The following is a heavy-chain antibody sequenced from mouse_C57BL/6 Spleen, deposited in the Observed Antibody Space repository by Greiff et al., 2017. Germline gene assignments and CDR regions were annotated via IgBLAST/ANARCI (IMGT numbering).Heavy chain of an antibody. D-gene: IGHD2-4*01. CDR2: IDPSDSET. CDR1: GYTFTSYW. Sequence: QVQLQQPGAELVRPGSSVKLSCKASGYTFTSYWMHWVKQRPIQGLEWIGNIDPSDSETHYNQKFKDKATLTVDKSSSTAYMQLSSLTSEDSAVYYCARGGYYDYDEGTWFAYWGQGTLVTVAA. CDR3: ARGGYYDYDEGTWFAY. J-gene: IGHJ3*01. V-gene: IGHV1-52*01.